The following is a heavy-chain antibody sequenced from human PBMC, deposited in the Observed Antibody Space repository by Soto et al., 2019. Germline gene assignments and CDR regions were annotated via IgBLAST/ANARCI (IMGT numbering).Heavy chain of an antibody. CDR2: IWYDGSNK. V-gene: IGHV3-33*01. D-gene: IGHD2-15*01. Sequence: GGSLRLSCAASGFTFSSYGMHWVRQAPGKGLEWVAVIWYDGSNKYYADSVKGRFTISRDNSKNTLYLQMNILRAEDTAVYYCARNKKGHCSGGSCYSEDYYYGMDVWGQGTTVTVSS. J-gene: IGHJ6*02. CDR1: GFTFSSYG. CDR3: ARNKKGHCSGGSCYSEDYYYGMDV.